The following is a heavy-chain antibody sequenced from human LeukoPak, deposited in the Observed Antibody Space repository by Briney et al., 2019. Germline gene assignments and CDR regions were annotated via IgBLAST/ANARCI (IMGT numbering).Heavy chain of an antibody. CDR1: GFTFSTYW. J-gene: IGHJ4*02. CDR2: INSDGSSA. Sequence: GGSLRLSCAASGFTFSTYWIHWVRQAPGKGLVWVSRINSDGSSATYADSVKGRFTISRDNAKNTVYLQMNSLKVEDTAVYFCTSRNGSGDYWGQGTPVTVSS. V-gene: IGHV3-74*01. CDR3: TSRNGSGDY. D-gene: IGHD3-10*01.